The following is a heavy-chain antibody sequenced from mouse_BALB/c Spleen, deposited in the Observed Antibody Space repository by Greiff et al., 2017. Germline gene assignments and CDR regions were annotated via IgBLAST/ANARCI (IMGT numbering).Heavy chain of an antibody. Sequence: EVNVVESGGGLVKPGGSLKLSCAASGFAFSSYDMSWVRQTPEKRLEWVAYISSGGGSTYYPDTVKGRFTISSDNAKNTLYLQMSSLKSEDTAMYYCARPLRPLYAMDYWGQGTSVTVSS. CDR2: ISSGGGST. D-gene: IGHD1-2*01. V-gene: IGHV5-12-1*01. J-gene: IGHJ4*01. CDR3: ARPLRPLYAMDY. CDR1: GFAFSSYD.